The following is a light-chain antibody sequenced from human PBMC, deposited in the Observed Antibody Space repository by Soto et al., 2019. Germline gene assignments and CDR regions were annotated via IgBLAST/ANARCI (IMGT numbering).Light chain of an antibody. V-gene: IGLV2-14*01. CDR2: EVS. Sequence: QSVLTQPASVSGSPGQSITISCTGTSSDVGGYNYVSWYQQHPGKAPKLMIYEVSNRPSGVSNRFSGSKSGNTASLTISGLQAEDEADYYCSSYTSSSTVHVVFGGGTKVTV. CDR3: SSYTSSSTVHVV. J-gene: IGLJ2*01. CDR1: SSDVGGYNY.